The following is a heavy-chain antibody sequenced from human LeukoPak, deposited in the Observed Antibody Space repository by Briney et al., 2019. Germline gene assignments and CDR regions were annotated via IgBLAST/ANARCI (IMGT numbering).Heavy chain of an antibody. D-gene: IGHD4-17*01. Sequence: ESGPTLLNPPQPLTLTCTFSGFSLSTSGVGVGWIRQPPGKALEWLALIYWNDDKRYSPSLKSRVTITKDTSKNQVVLTMTNMDPVDTATYYCAHRRREGTVTTGFDYWGQGTLVTVSS. CDR3: AHRRREGTVTTGFDY. J-gene: IGHJ4*02. CDR2: IYWNDDK. V-gene: IGHV2-5*01. CDR1: GFSLSTSGVG.